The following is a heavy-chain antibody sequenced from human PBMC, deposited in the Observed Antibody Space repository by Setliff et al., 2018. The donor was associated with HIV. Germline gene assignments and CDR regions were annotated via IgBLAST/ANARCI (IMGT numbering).Heavy chain of an antibody. V-gene: IGHV4-34*01. J-gene: IGHJ6*03. CDR1: GGSFSGYY. CDR2: INHSGST. D-gene: IGHD2-8*01. CDR3: AKGDCANGVCHTWDYYPYYLDV. Sequence: KPSETLSLTCSVYGGSFSGYYWSWIRQPPGKGLEWIGEINHSGSTNYNPSLKSRVTISVDTSTNQFSLKLNSVTVADTAVYYCAKGDCANGVCHTWDYYPYYLDVWGKGTTVTVSS.